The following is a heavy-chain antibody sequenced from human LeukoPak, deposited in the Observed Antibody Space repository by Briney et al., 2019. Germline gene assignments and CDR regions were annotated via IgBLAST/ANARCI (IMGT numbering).Heavy chain of an antibody. Sequence: GGSLRLSCAASGFTFSSYGMHWVRQAPGKGLEWVAVISHDGSNKYYADSVRGRFTISRDNSKNTLYLQMNSLRAEDTAVYYCANETYYGSGSYPDYWGQGTLVTVSS. CDR3: ANETYYGSGSYPDY. CDR2: ISHDGSNK. D-gene: IGHD3-10*01. CDR1: GFTFSSYG. J-gene: IGHJ4*02. V-gene: IGHV3-30*18.